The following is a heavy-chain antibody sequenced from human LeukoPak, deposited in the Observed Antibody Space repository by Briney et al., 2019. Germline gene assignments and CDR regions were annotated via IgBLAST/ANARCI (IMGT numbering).Heavy chain of an antibody. J-gene: IGHJ5*02. CDR1: GGTFSSYA. CDR2: IIPIFGTA. D-gene: IGHD3-22*01. Sequence: GASVKVSCKASGGTFSSYAISWVRQAPGQGLEWMGGIIPIFGTANYAQKFQGRVTITADESTSTAYMELSSLRSEDTAVYYCARARFYYYDSSGYYLNWFDPWGQGTLVTVSS. V-gene: IGHV1-69*13. CDR3: ARARFYYYDSSGYYLNWFDP.